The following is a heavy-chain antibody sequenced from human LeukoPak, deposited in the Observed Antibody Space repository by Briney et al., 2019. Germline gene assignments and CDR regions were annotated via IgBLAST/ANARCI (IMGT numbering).Heavy chain of an antibody. J-gene: IGHJ4*02. V-gene: IGHV3-7*01. CDR1: GFTFSSYS. CDR3: ARDFLGRYFGY. Sequence: LPGGSLRLSCAASGFTFSSYSMNWVRQAPGKGLEWVANIKQDGSEKYYVDSVKGRFTISRDNAKNSLYLQMNSLRAEDTAVYYCARDFLGRYFGYWGQGTLVTVSS. CDR2: IKQDGSEK. D-gene: IGHD3-3*01.